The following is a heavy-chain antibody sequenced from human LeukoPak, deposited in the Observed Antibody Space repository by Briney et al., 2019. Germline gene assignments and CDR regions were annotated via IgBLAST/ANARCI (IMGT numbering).Heavy chain of an antibody. CDR2: IYNSGST. D-gene: IGHD5-12*01. V-gene: IGHV4-59*12. CDR3: ARGFLMRGYSGYDWYNY. Sequence: MSSETLSLTCTVSGGSISRNYWSWIRQPPGKGLEWIGYIYNSGSTNYNPSLKSRVTISVDTSKNQFSLKLSSVTAADTAVYYCARGFLMRGYSGYDWYNYWGQGTLVTVSS. CDR1: GGSISRNY. J-gene: IGHJ4*02.